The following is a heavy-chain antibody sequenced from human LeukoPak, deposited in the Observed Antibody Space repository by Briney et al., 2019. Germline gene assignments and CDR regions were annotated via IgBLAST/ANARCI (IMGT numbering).Heavy chain of an antibody. D-gene: IGHD5-18*01. Sequence: SETLSLTCTVSGGSISSYYWSWIRQPPGKGLEWIGYIYYSGSTNYNPSLKSRVTISVDTSKNQFSLKLSSVTAADTAVYYCASVEVDTAMAVDYWGQGTLVTVSS. CDR2: IYYSGST. CDR1: GGSISSYY. V-gene: IGHV4-59*01. CDR3: ASVEVDTAMAVDY. J-gene: IGHJ4*02.